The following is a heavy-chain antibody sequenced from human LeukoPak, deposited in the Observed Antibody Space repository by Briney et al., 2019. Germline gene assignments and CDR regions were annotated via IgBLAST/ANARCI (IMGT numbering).Heavy chain of an antibody. Sequence: GGSLRLSCAASGFTFSSYAMSWVRQAPGKGLEWVSAISGSGGSTYYADSVKGRFTISRDNSKNTLYLQMNSLRAEDTAVYYCARGMVRGVIIGFDYWGQGTLATVSS. CDR1: GFTFSSYA. CDR3: ARGMVRGVIIGFDY. CDR2: ISGSGGST. D-gene: IGHD3-10*01. V-gene: IGHV3-23*01. J-gene: IGHJ4*02.